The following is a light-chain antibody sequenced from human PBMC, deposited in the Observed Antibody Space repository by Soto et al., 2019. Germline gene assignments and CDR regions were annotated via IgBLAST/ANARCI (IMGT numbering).Light chain of an antibody. V-gene: IGLV2-14*01. J-gene: IGLJ3*02. CDR3: TSYTRSSTWV. CDR1: SSDVGAYNY. Sequence: HSALTQPASVSDSPGQSITISCSGTSSDVGAYNYVSWFQHHPGQAPKLIIYEVTNRPSGVSTRFSGSKSGNTASLAISGLQAEDEADYYCTSYTRSSTWVFGGGTKVTVL. CDR2: EVT.